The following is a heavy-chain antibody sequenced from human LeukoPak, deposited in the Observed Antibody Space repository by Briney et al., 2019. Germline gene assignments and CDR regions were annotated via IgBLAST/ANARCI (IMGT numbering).Heavy chain of an antibody. CDR1: GFTFSSYG. J-gene: IGHJ4*02. CDR3: AKDKGGNYYGSGSLNR. CDR2: IRYDGSNK. V-gene: IGHV3-30*02. Sequence: GGSLRLSCAASGFTFSSYGMRWVRQAPGKGLEWVAFIRYDGSNKYCADSVKGRFTISRDNSKNTLYLQMNSLRAEDTAVYYCAKDKGGNYYGSGSLNRWGQGTLVTVSS. D-gene: IGHD3-10*01.